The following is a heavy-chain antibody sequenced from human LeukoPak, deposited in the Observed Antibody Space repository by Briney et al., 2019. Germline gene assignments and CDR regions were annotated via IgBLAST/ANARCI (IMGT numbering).Heavy chain of an antibody. V-gene: IGHV7-4-1*02. CDR2: INTNTGNP. Sequence: ASVKVSCKASGYTFTGYYMHWVRQAPGQGLEWMGWINTNTGNPTYAQGFTGRFVFSLDTSVSTAYLQISSLKAEDTAVYYCARDAGSGWYYEYYFDYWGQGTLVTVSS. D-gene: IGHD6-19*01. CDR1: GYTFTGYY. J-gene: IGHJ4*02. CDR3: ARDAGSGWYYEYYFDY.